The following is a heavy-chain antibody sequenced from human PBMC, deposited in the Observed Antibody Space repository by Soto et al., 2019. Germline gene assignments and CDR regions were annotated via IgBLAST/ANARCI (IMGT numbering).Heavy chain of an antibody. CDR3: ARTSINMVRGPSNWFAA. CDR1: GGSVSSGIYY. V-gene: IGHV4-61*01. D-gene: IGHD3-10*01. J-gene: IGHJ5*02. CDR2: MYYSVST. Sequence: SETVSLTCTVSGGSVSSGIYYCSWIRQPPGKGLEWIEYMYYSVSTNYNPSLKSRVTISVDTSKNQFSLKLSSVTAADTAVYYCARTSINMVRGPSNWFAAWGQGTLVTLSS.